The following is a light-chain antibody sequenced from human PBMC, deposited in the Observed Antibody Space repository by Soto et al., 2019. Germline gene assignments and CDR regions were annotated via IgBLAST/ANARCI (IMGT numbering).Light chain of an antibody. J-gene: IGLJ1*01. CDR3: SSFTSSSTLVV. CDR2: EVN. V-gene: IGLV2-14*01. CDR1: SSDIGDYNY. Sequence: QSALTQPASVSGSPGQSITISCTGTSSDIGDYNYVSWYQQHPGKAPKLMIYEVNNRPSGVPNRFSGSKSGNTASLTISGLQAEDEADYYCSSFTSSSTLVVFGTGTKLTVL.